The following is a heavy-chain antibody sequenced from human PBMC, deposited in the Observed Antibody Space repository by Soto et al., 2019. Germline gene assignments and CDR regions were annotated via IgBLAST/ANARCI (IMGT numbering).Heavy chain of an antibody. J-gene: IGHJ4*02. CDR1: GFPFNAYW. CDR2: IDEDGGFK. Sequence: EVQLVESGGAVVQPGGSLRLSCAASGFPFNAYWVNWVRQAPGKGLEWVAHIDEDGGFKGSVDSVKGRFSVSRDNARNSVFLQMNSLRVEATAVSYCARDSNWRPDFWGQGHLVTVSS. V-gene: IGHV3-7*05. CDR3: ARDSNWRPDF.